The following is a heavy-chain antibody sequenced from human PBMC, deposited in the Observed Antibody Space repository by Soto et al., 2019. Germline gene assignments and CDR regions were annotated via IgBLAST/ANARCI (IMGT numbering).Heavy chain of an antibody. D-gene: IGHD5-18*01. CDR2: SNPEDGET. CDR1: GYTLTETS. V-gene: IGHV1-24*01. Sequence: ASVKVSCKVSGYTLTETSIHWVRQAPGIGLEWMGGSNPEDGETIYAQKVQGRVIMTEDTSTDTAYMELSSLRSEDTAVYYCARGLNGYLHYFDYWGQGTPVTVS. J-gene: IGHJ4*02. CDR3: ARGLNGYLHYFDY.